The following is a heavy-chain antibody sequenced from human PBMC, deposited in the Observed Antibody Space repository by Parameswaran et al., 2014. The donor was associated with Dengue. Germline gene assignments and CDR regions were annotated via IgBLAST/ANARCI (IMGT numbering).Heavy chain of an antibody. Sequence: SWVRQAPGQGLEWMGGIIPIFGTANYAQKFQGRVTITADESTSTAYMELSSLRSEDTAVYYCAIPWDSSGLDAFDIWGQGTMVTVSS. D-gene: IGHD3-22*01. J-gene: IGHJ3*02. CDR3: AIPWDSSGLDAFDI. CDR2: IIPIFGTA. V-gene: IGHV1-69*01.